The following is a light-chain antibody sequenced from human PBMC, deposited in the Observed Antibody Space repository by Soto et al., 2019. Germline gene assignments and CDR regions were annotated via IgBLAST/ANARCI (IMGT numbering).Light chain of an antibody. CDR2: KAS. CDR1: QTISSW. J-gene: IGKJ1*01. CDR3: QHYNSYSEA. V-gene: IGKV1-5*03. Sequence: DIQMTQSPSTLSVSVGDRVTTTCRASQTISSWLAWYQQKPGKAPKLLIYKASTLKSGVPSRFSGSGSGTEFTLTISSLQPDDFATYYCQHYNSYSEAFGQGTKVDIK.